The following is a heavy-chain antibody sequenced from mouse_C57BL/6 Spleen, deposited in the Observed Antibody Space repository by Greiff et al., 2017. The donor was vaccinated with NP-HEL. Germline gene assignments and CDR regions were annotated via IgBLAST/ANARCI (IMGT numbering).Heavy chain of an antibody. CDR2: ISSGSSTI. CDR3: AYFFAY. Sequence: EVQLQESGGGLVKPGGSLKLSCAASGFTFSDYGMHWVRQAPEKGLEWVAYISSGSSTIYYADTVKGRFTISRDNAKNTLFLQMTSLRSEDTAMYYCAYFFAYWGQGTLVTVSA. V-gene: IGHV5-17*01. J-gene: IGHJ3*01. CDR1: GFTFSDYG.